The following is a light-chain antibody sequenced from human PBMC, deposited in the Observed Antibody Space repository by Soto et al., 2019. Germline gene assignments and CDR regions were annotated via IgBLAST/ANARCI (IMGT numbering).Light chain of an antibody. CDR3: SSYSSRTTPVV. V-gene: IGLV2-14*03. J-gene: IGLJ2*01. Sequence: QSALNQPASVSGSTGRSVTISCTGTSTDVGDFNYVSWYQHLPGRAPKLIIYDVTNRPSGISYRFSASKSGRTASLTISGLQAEDESDYYCSSYSSRTTPVVFGGGSKLTVL. CDR1: STDVGDFNY. CDR2: DVT.